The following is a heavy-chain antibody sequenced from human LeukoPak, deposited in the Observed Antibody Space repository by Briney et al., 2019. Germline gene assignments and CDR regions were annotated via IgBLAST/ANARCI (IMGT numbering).Heavy chain of an antibody. V-gene: IGHV3-48*03. CDR2: ISSSGSTI. Sequence: PGGSLRLSCAASGFTFSSYEMNWVRQAPGKGLEWVSYISSSGSTIYYADSVKGRFTISRDNAKNSLYLQMNSLRAEDTAVYYCAAPIFGELYPYGMDVWGRGTTVTVSS. J-gene: IGHJ6*02. D-gene: IGHD3-10*01. CDR1: GFTFSSYE. CDR3: AAPIFGELYPYGMDV.